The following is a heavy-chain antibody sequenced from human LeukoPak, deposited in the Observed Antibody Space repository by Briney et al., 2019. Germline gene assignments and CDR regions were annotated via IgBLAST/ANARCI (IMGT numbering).Heavy chain of an antibody. CDR1: GGSISSGDYY. J-gene: IGHJ5*02. Sequence: SETLSLTRTVSGGSISSGDYYWSWIRQPPGKGLEWIRYIYYSGSTYYNPSLKSRVTISVDTSKNQFSLKLSSVTAADTAVYYCARAPTLLSFDPWGQGTLVTVSS. CDR2: IYYSGST. CDR3: ARAPTLLSFDP. V-gene: IGHV4-30-4*01. D-gene: IGHD2/OR15-2a*01.